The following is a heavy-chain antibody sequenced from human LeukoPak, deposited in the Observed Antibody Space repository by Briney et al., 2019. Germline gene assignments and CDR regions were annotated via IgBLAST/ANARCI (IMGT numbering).Heavy chain of an antibody. CDR1: GVPHSSITYY. V-gene: IGHV4-39*01. CDR2: IYYSGST. CDR3: ARLKYSSGWPPKGAFDI. J-gene: IGHJ3*02. Sequence: SDTLSHTRTLSGVPHSSITYYWGWTRQPPRKGLEWIESIYYSGSTYYNPSLKSRVTISVDTSKNQFSLKLSSVTAADTAVYYCARLKYSSGWPPKGAFDIWGEGTMVTVSS. D-gene: IGHD6-19*01.